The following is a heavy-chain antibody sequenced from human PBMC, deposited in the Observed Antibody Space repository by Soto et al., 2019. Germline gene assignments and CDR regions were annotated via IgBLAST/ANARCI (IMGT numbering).Heavy chain of an antibody. CDR3: ARDGRHYDVDY. D-gene: IGHD5-12*01. CDR1: GFSFSPSG. V-gene: IGHV3-33*01. J-gene: IGHJ4*02. CDR2: IWNDGSTT. Sequence: LVESGGGVAQPGRSLRLSCTTSGFSFSPSGMHWVRQAPGKGLEWVGIIWNDGSTTHYADSVKGRFTISRDNSKNTLYLQMNSLRDEDTAVYYCARDGRHYDVDYWGQGTLVTGSS.